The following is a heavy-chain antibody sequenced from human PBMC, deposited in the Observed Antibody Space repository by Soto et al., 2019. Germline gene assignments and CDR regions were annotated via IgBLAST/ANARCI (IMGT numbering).Heavy chain of an antibody. CDR2: ITSGSDYI. Sequence: GGSLRLSXAVSGFTFSSYGMIWVRQAPGKGLEWVSFITSGSDYIYYADSLKGRFTISRDNAKNSLYLQMNSLRAEDTAVYFCARVDGYTYPNDYWGQGTLVTVSS. J-gene: IGHJ4*02. CDR1: GFTFSSYG. V-gene: IGHV3-21*01. D-gene: IGHD5-12*01. CDR3: ARVDGYTYPNDY.